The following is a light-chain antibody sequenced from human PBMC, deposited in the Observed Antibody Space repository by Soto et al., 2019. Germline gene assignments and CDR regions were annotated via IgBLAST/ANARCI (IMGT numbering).Light chain of an antibody. J-gene: IGKJ5*01. CDR3: QQRSNWPPIT. Sequence: DIVLTQSPDMLSVSPGESATLSCRASQRFXSYFAWYQQKPGQAPRLLIXDASNRATGIPARFSGSGSGTDFTLTISSLEPEDFAVYYCQQRSNWPPITFGQGTRLEIK. V-gene: IGKV3-11*01. CDR1: QRFXSY. CDR2: DAS.